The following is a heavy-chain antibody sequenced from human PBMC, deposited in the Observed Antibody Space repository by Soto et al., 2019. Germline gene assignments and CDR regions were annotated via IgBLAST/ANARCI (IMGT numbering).Heavy chain of an antibody. CDR3: ASVHYSKYYYGMDV. CDR2: IIPIFGTA. Sequence: QVQLVQSGAEVKKPGSSVTVSCKASGGTFSSYAISWVRQTPGQGLEWMGGIIPIFGTANYAQKFQGSVTITADECTSTAYMELSSLRSEDTPVYYCASVHYSKYYYGMDVWGQGTTDTDSS. D-gene: IGHD4-4*01. CDR1: GGTFSSYA. J-gene: IGHJ6*02. V-gene: IGHV1-69*12.